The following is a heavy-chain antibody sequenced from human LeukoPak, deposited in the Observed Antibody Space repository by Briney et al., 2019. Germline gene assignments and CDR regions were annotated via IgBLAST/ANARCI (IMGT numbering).Heavy chain of an antibody. J-gene: IGHJ6*02. CDR1: GYTFTSYD. D-gene: IGHD6-6*01. CDR2: MNPNSGNT. CDR3: ARGGIAARPSYGMDV. V-gene: IGHV1-8*01. Sequence: EASVKVSCKASGYTFTSYDINWVRQATGQGLEWMGWMNPNSGNTGYAQKFQGRVTTTRNTSISTAYMELSSLRSEDTAVYYCARGGIAARPSYGMDVWGQGTTVTVSS.